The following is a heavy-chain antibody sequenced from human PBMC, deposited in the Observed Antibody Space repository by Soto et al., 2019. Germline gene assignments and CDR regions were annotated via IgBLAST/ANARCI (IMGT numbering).Heavy chain of an antibody. Sequence: GGSLRLSCAASGFTFSSYGMHWVRQAPGKGLEWVAVIWYDGSNKYYADSVKGRFTISRDNSKNTLYLQMNSLRAEDTAVYYCARDKELVSGWYSDFDYWGQGTLVTVSS. CDR1: GFTFSSYG. CDR2: IWYDGSNK. J-gene: IGHJ4*02. CDR3: ARDKELVSGWYSDFDY. D-gene: IGHD6-19*01. V-gene: IGHV3-33*01.